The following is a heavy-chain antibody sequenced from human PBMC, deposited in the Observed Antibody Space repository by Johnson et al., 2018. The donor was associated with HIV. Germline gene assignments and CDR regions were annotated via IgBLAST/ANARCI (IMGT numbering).Heavy chain of an antibody. CDR1: GFTFSSYA. CDR2: ISYDVSNK. V-gene: IGHV3-30-3*01. J-gene: IGHJ3*02. Sequence: QVQLVESGGGVVQPGRSLRLSCAASGFTFSSYAMHWVRQAPGKGLEWVAVISYDVSNKYYADSVKGRFTVSRDNSKNTLYLQMNSLRPEDTAVYYCAREGPSERAGFDIWGQGTMVTVSS. CDR3: AREGPSERAGFDI.